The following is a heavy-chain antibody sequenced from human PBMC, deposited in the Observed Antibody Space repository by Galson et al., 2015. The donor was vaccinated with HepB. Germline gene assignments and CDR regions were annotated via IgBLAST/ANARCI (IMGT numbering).Heavy chain of an antibody. CDR1: GFTFSTYA. V-gene: IGHV3-23*01. D-gene: IGHD3-10*01. Sequence: LRLSCAASGFTFSTYAMSWVRQAPGKGLEWVSSISSVSGRTNYADSVKGRFPISRDNSKNTLHLQMNSLRAEDTAIYYCVKGGGAEAFDYWGQGALVTVSS. CDR3: VKGGGAEAFDY. CDR2: ISSVSGRT. J-gene: IGHJ4*02.